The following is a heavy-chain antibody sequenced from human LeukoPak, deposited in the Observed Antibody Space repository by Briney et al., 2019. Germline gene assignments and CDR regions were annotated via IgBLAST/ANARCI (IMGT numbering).Heavy chain of an antibody. Sequence: GGSLRLSCAASGFTFDDYAMHWVRQAPGKGLEWVSGISWNSGSIGYADSVKGRFTISRDNAKNSLYLQMNSLKAEDTALYYFAKGCSAAAAVTFDYWGQGTPVTVSS. CDR1: GFTFDDYA. CDR2: ISWNSGSI. D-gene: IGHD6-13*01. CDR3: AKGCSAAAAVTFDY. J-gene: IGHJ4*02. V-gene: IGHV3-9*01.